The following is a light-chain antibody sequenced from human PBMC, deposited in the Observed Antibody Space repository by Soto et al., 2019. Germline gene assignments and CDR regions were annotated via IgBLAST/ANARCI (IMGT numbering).Light chain of an antibody. J-gene: IGLJ2*01. Sequence: SYELTQPPSVSVSPGQTARITCSGAALPKQYAYWYQQKPGQAPALVIYKDSERPSGIPERFSGSSSGTTVTLTISGVQAEDEADYYCQSADSSGTSMIFGGGTKLTVL. CDR1: ALPKQY. V-gene: IGLV3-25*02. CDR3: QSADSSGTSMI. CDR2: KDS.